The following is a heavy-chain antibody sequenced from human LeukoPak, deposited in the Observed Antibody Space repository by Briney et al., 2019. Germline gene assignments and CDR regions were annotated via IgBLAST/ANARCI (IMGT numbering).Heavy chain of an antibody. J-gene: IGHJ4*02. D-gene: IGHD3-9*01. CDR3: ARDILTGSRPFPFDY. CDR2: ISSSSSYI. CDR1: GFTFSSYI. Sequence: GGSLRLSCAASGFTFSSYIMNWVRQAPGKGLEWVSSISSSSSYIYYADSVKGRFTISRDNAKNSLYLQMNSLRAEDTAVYYCARDILTGSRPFPFDYWGQGTLVTVSS. V-gene: IGHV3-21*01.